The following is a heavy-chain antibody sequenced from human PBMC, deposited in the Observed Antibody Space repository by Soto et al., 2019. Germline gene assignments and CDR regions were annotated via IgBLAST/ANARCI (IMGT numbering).Heavy chain of an antibody. CDR2: INHSGST. Sequence: QVQLQQWGAGLLKPSETLSLTCAVYGGSFSGYYWSWIRQPPGKGLEWIGEINHSGSTNYNPSLKSRVNISVDTSKNQFSLKLSSVTAADTAVYYCARTPYSSSWYAYYYYGMDVWGQGTTVTVSS. V-gene: IGHV4-34*01. J-gene: IGHJ6*02. D-gene: IGHD6-13*01. CDR1: GGSFSGYY. CDR3: ARTPYSSSWYAYYYYGMDV.